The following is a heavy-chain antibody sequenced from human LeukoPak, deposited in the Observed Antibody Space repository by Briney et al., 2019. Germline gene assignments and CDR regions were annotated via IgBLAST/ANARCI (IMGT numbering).Heavy chain of an antibody. CDR2: ISYSWST. CDR3: AREPGFDSSGYLNWFDP. J-gene: IGHJ5*02. CDR1: GGSISSSSYY. D-gene: IGHD3-22*01. V-gene: IGHV4-61*01. Sequence: SQTLSPTCPVAGGSISSSSYYCGWLRPPPGRGLEWIACISYSWSTKYNPSLKRRLTISVDTSKNQLSLKLSSVTAADTAVYYCAREPGFDSSGYLNWFDPWGQGTLVTVSS.